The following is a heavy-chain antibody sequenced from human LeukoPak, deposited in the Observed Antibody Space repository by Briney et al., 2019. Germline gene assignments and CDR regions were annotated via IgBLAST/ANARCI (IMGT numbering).Heavy chain of an antibody. CDR2: INPSGGST. CDR1: GYTFTSYY. Sequence: ASVKVSCKASGYTFTSYYMHWVRQAPGQGLEWMGIINPSGGSTSYAQKFQGRVTMTRDTSTSTVYMELSSLRSVDTAVYYCAIDPYGSSGRIGPPFDPWGQGTLVTVSS. D-gene: IGHD3-22*01. CDR3: AIDPYGSSGRIGPPFDP. J-gene: IGHJ5*02. V-gene: IGHV1-46*01.